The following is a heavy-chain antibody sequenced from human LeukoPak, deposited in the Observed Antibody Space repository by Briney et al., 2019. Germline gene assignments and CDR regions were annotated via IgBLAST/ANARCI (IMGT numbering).Heavy chain of an antibody. CDR2: INHSGSN. CDR1: GGSFSGYY. CDR3: ARSKTPVRRYSGFDY. V-gene: IGHV4-34*01. D-gene: IGHD5-12*01. Sequence: SETLSLTCAVYGGSFSGYYWSWIRQPPGKGLEWIGEINHSGSNNYNPSLKRRVTISVDTSKNQFSLKLSSVTAADTAVYYCARSKTPVRRYSGFDYWGQGTLVTVSS. J-gene: IGHJ4*02.